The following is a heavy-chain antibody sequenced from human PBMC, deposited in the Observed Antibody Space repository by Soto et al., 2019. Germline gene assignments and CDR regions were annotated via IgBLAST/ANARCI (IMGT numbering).Heavy chain of an antibody. CDR3: ARADMSLVWFDP. CDR2: ISAYNGNR. J-gene: IGHJ5*02. CDR1: GYTFTSYG. D-gene: IGHD2-15*01. Sequence: EASVKVSCKASGYTFTSYGISWVRQAPGQGLEWMGWISAYNGNRNYAQKLQGRVTMTTDTSTSTAYMELRSLRSDDTAVYYCARADMSLVWFDPWGQGTLVTVSS. V-gene: IGHV1-18*01.